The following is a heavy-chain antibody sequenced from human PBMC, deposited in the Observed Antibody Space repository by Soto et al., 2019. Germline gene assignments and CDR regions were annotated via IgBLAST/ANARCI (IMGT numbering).Heavy chain of an antibody. D-gene: IGHD2-2*01. J-gene: IGHJ4*02. Sequence: EVQLVESGGGLVQPGRSLRLSCAASGFTFDDYAMHWVRQAPGKGLEWVSGISSSSSYIYYADSVKGRFTISRDNAKNSLYLQMNSLRAEDTAVYYCARGVGVYQLLYFDYWGQGTLVTVSS. CDR3: ARGVGVYQLLYFDY. CDR2: ISSSSSYI. CDR1: GFTFDDYA. V-gene: IGHV3-9*01.